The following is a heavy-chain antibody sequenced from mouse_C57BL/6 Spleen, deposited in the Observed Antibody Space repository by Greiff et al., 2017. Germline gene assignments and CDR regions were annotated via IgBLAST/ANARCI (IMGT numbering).Heavy chain of an antibody. Sequence: QVTLKESGPGILQPSQTLSLTCSFSGFSLSTFGMGVGWIRQPSGKGLEWLAPIWWDDDKYYNPALKSRLTIPKDTSKNQVFLKIANVDTADTATYFCARYGYYERVYYAMDYWGQGTSVTVSS. CDR3: ARYGYYERVYYAMDY. D-gene: IGHD2-3*01. V-gene: IGHV8-8*01. CDR1: GFSLSTFGMG. CDR2: IWWDDDK. J-gene: IGHJ4*01.